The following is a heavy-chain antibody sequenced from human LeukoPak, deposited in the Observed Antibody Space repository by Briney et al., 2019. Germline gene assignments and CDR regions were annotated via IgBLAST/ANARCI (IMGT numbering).Heavy chain of an antibody. J-gene: IGHJ4*02. Sequence: ASVKVSCKASGYTFTSYTINWVRQAPGQGLEWMGWINTNTGKPRYAQGFTGRFVFSLDTSVSTAYLQISSLEAEDTAIYYCAKRGLDDYGDYWGQGTLFTVSS. V-gene: IGHV7-4-1*02. CDR1: GYTFTSYT. CDR2: INTNTGKP. CDR3: AKRGLDDYGDY. D-gene: IGHD3-10*01.